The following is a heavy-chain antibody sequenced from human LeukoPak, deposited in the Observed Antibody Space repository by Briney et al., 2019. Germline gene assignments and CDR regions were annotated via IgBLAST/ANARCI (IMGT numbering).Heavy chain of an antibody. CDR3: ARVQLGPPTANWFDP. Sequence: GSSVKVSCKASGGTFSSYAISWVRQAPGQGLEGMGGIIPIFVTANYAQKFQGRVTNTADESTSTAYMELRSLSSEDTAVYYCARVQLGPPTANWFDPWGQGTLVTVSS. CDR1: GGTFSSYA. CDR2: IIPIFVTA. V-gene: IGHV1-69*01. D-gene: IGHD3-10*01. J-gene: IGHJ5*02.